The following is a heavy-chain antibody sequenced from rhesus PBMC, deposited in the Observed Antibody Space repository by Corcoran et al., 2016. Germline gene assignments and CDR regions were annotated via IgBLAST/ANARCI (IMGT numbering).Heavy chain of an antibody. Sequence: RLSCVVSGFTFTTYGMSWVRQAPGRGLEWVSGINSGASASFYAASVKGRFTISRDNSKNTLTLQMNSLTTEDTAIYYCARVSGQQRLARFDYWGQGVLVTVSS. V-gene: IGHV3S5*01. D-gene: IGHD6-31*01. J-gene: IGHJ4*01. CDR2: INSGASAS. CDR1: GFTFTTYG. CDR3: ARVSGQQRLARFDY.